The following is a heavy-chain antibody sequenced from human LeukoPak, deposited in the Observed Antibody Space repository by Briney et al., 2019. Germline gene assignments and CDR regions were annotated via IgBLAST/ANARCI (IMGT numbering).Heavy chain of an antibody. CDR1: GFTFGDHA. J-gene: IGHJ4*02. Sequence: PGGCLRLSCAASGFTFGDHAMSWVRQAPGKGLEWVGFIRNKLYGGAAEYAASVKGRFTISRDDSKSIAYLQMNSLKTEDTAMYYCTRVDYYSTSAFFDYWGQGTLVTVSS. CDR2: IRNKLYGGAA. V-gene: IGHV3-49*04. CDR3: TRVDYYSTSAFFDY. D-gene: IGHD2-21*01.